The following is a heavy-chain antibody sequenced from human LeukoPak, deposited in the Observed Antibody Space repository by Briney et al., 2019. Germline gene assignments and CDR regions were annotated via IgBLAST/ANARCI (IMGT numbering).Heavy chain of an antibody. V-gene: IGHV1-8*01. Sequence: PSVKVSCKASGYSFTSYDVNWVRQATGQGLEWMGWMKPNSGNTGYAQKFQDRVTMTRNTSIRTAYMELSSLGSEDTAVYYCARGADIEQQLARDYMDVWGKGTTVTVSS. CDR2: MKPNSGNT. J-gene: IGHJ6*03. CDR3: ARGADIEQQLARDYMDV. CDR1: GYSFTSYD. D-gene: IGHD6-13*01.